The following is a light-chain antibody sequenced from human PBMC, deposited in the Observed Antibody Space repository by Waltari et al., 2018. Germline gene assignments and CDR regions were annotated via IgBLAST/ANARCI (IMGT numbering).Light chain of an antibody. CDR3: ASWDDSLSGWV. CDR2: TNT. V-gene: IGLV1-47*01. Sequence: QSALTQPPSTSATPGQRVTISCSGSRSNIGSHYVYWYQQLPGPAPKLFIYTNTRRPPGVPDRFSAARSGTSASLAISGLQLEDEADYYCASWDDSLSGWVFGGGTKVTVL. CDR1: RSNIGSHY. J-gene: IGLJ3*02.